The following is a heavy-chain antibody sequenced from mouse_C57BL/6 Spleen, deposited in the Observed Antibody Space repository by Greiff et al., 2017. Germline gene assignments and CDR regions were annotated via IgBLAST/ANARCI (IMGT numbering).Heavy chain of an antibody. CDR2: INPSNGGT. J-gene: IGHJ2*01. CDR1: GYTFTSYW. D-gene: IGHD2-1*01. CDR3: AFYGNYTVNFDY. V-gene: IGHV1-53*01. Sequence: QVQLQQPGTELVKPGASVKLSCKASGYTFTSYWMHWVKQRPGQGLEWIGNINPSNGGTNYNQKFKGKATLTVDTSSSTAYMQLSSLTSEDSAVYYCAFYGNYTVNFDYWGQGTTLTVSS.